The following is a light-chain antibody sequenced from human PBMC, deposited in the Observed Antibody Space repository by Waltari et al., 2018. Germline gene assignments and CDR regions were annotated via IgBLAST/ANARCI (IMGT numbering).Light chain of an antibody. Sequence: QSVLTQPPSASGTPGQRVTISCSGSSSNIGSYYVNWYQQLPRTAPKLLIYKNNQRPSGVPDRFSGSKSGTSASLAISGLRSEDEADYYCAAWDDSLSGVRFGGGTKLTVL. CDR1: SSNIGSYY. V-gene: IGLV1-47*01. CDR2: KNN. J-gene: IGLJ2*01. CDR3: AAWDDSLSGVR.